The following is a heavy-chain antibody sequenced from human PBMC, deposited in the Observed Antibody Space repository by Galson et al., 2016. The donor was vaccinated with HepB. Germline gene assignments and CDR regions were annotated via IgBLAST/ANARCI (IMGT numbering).Heavy chain of an antibody. D-gene: IGHD6-19*01. V-gene: IGHV3-53*01. CDR3: AREHGTLRYRSSWRGGYGLDV. CDR2: IYSGDSA. J-gene: IGHJ6*02. Sequence: SLRLSCAASGFTFNRCNMNWVRQAPGKGLEWVSVIYSGDSAYYTDSVKGRFTISRDTSKNTLYLQMNFLRAEDTAVYYCAREHGTLRYRSSWRGGYGLDVWGQGTTVIVSS. CDR1: GFTFNRCN.